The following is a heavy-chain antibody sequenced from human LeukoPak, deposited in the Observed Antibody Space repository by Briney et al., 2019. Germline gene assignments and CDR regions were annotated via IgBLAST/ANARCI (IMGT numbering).Heavy chain of an antibody. CDR2: ISSSGSTI. Sequence: GGSLRLSCAASGFTFSSYEVNWVRQAPGKGLEWVSYISSSGSTIYYADSVKGRFTISRDNAKNSLYLQMNSRRAEDTAVYYCASYGGSYGSGSYYPDYWGQGTLVTVSS. V-gene: IGHV3-48*03. J-gene: IGHJ4*02. D-gene: IGHD3-10*01. CDR1: GFTFSSYE. CDR3: ASYGGSYGSGSYYPDY.